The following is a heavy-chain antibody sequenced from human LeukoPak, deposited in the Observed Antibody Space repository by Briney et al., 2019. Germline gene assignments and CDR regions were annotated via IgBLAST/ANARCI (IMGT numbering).Heavy chain of an antibody. D-gene: IGHD3-22*01. CDR1: GGPFSGYY. Sequence: SETLSLTCAVYGGPFSGYYWSWIRQPPGKGLEWIGEINHSGSTNYNPSLKSRVTISVDTSKNQFSLKLSSVTAADTAVYYCASQGYYDSSGYLPDVWGQGTTVTVSS. CDR2: INHSGST. J-gene: IGHJ6*02. CDR3: ASQGYYDSSGYLPDV. V-gene: IGHV4-34*01.